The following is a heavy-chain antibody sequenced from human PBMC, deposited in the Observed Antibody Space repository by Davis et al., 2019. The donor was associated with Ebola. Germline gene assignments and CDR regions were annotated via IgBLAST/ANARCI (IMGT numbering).Heavy chain of an antibody. CDR3: ARRGPNYGDYVDY. V-gene: IGHV5-51*01. CDR2: IHPGDSDT. J-gene: IGHJ4*02. D-gene: IGHD4-17*01. CDR1: GYRFTSYW. Sequence: GESLKISCKGSGYRFTSYWIGWVRQMPGKGLEWMGIIHPGDSDTRYNPSFQGQVTISADRSINTAYLQWSSLKASDTAMYYCARRGPNYGDYVDYWGQGTLVTVSS.